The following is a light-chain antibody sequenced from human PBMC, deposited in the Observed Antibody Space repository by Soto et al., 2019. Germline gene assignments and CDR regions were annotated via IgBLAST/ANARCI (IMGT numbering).Light chain of an antibody. CDR2: GAS. V-gene: IGKV3-20*01. J-gene: IGKJ3*01. CDR3: QQYGTSSFT. Sequence: EIVLTQSPGTLSLSPGERATLSCRASQSVSSSYLAWYQQKPGQAPRLLIYGASSRATGIPDRFSGSGSGTDFTLTISRLEPEDCAVYYCQQYGTSSFTFGPWNKVDIK. CDR1: QSVSSSY.